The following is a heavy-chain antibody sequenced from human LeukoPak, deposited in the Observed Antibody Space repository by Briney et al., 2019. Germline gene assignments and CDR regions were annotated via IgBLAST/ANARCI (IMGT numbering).Heavy chain of an antibody. CDR1: GFTFSGSA. D-gene: IGHD2-2*01. V-gene: IGHV3-73*01. CDR3: TGRISSTWEITQDY. J-gene: IGHJ4*02. CDR2: IRSKANSYAT. Sequence: GGSLRLSCAASGFTFSGSAMHWVRQASGKGLEWVGRIRSKANSYATAYAASVKGRFTISRDDSKNTAYLQMNSLKTGDTAVYYCTGRISSTWEITQDYWGQGTLVTVSS.